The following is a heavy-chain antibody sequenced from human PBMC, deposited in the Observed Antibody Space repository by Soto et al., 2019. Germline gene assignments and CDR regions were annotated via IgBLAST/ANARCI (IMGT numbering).Heavy chain of an antibody. J-gene: IGHJ3*02. CDR2: IRNKANLYTT. V-gene: IGHV3-72*01. D-gene: IGHD2-8*01. CDR3: TRGGLGVSRNAFDI. CDR1: GFTFSDHY. Sequence: EVQLVESGGGLVQPGGSLRLSCVASGFTFSDHYMDWVRQAPGKGLEWVGRIRNKANLYTTEYTASVNGRFTISRDDSKTSLYLQMNSLKTEDTAVYYCTRGGLGVSRNAFDIWGQGTMVTVSS.